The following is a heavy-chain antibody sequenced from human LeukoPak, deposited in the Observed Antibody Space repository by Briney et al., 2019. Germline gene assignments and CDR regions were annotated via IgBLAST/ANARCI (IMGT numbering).Heavy chain of an antibody. J-gene: IGHJ3*02. CDR3: AKDMGYSSTGAFDI. D-gene: IGHD6-19*01. V-gene: IGHV3-21*04. Sequence: GGSLRLSCAASGFTFSSYSMNWVRQAPGKGLEWVSSISSSSSYIYYADSVKGRFTISRDNAKNSLYLQMNSVRAEDMALYYCAKDMGYSSTGAFDIWGQGTMVSVSS. CDR2: ISSSSSYI. CDR1: GFTFSSYS.